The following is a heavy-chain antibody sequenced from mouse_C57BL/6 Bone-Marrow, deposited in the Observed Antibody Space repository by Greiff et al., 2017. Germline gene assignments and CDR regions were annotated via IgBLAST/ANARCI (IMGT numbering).Heavy chain of an antibody. Sequence: EVQLQQSGAELVRPGASVKLSCTASGFNIKDDYMHWVKQRPEQGLEWIGWIDPENGDTEYASKFQGKATITADPSSNTAYLQLSSLTSEDTAVYYCTTYYGNSAWFAYWGQGTLVTVSA. CDR2: IDPENGDT. CDR1: GFNIKDDY. D-gene: IGHD2-1*01. J-gene: IGHJ3*01. CDR3: TTYYGNSAWFAY. V-gene: IGHV14-4*01.